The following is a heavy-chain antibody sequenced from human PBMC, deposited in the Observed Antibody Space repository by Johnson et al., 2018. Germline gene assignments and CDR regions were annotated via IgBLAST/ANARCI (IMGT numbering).Heavy chain of an antibody. J-gene: IGHJ3*02. CDR2: IWYDGSNK. V-gene: IGHV3-33*01. D-gene: IGHD4-23*01. CDR3: ARDVGRWNDAFDI. Sequence: QVQLVESGGGVVQPGRSLRLSCAASGFTFSSYGMHWVRQAPGKGLEWVAVIWYDGSNKYYADSVKGRFTISRDNSKNTRYLQMNSLRAEDTAVYYCARDVGRWNDAFDIWGQGTMVTVS. CDR1: GFTFSSYG.